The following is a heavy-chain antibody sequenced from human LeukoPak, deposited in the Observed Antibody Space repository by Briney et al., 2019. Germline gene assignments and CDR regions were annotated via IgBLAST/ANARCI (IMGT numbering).Heavy chain of an antibody. V-gene: IGHV1-2*02. CDR2: INPNSGGT. D-gene: IGHD3-10*01. CDR3: AKEPYDSGSFRTDYYYMDV. Sequence: ASVKVSCKASGYTFTGYYMHWARQAPGQGLEWMGWINPNSGGTNYAQKFQGRVTVTRDTSISTAYMELSRLRSDDTAVYYCAKEPYDSGSFRTDYYYMDVWGKGTTVTISS. J-gene: IGHJ6*03. CDR1: GYTFTGYY.